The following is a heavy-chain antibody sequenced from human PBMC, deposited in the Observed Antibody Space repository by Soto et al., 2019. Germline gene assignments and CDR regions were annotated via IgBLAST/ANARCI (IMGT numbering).Heavy chain of an antibody. V-gene: IGHV3-15*07. CDR1: GFTFSHAW. CDR2: IKSISDGETT. CDR3: TRRIAVAGTYYFDY. D-gene: IGHD6-19*01. Sequence: LLVESGGGFVQPGGSLRLSCVASGFTFSHAWMDWVRQAPGKGLEWVGRIKSISDGETTNYAASVAGRFTISRHDSKNTLFLHVNSLQTEDTGVYYCTRRIAVAGTYYFDYWGQGTLVTVSS. J-gene: IGHJ4*02.